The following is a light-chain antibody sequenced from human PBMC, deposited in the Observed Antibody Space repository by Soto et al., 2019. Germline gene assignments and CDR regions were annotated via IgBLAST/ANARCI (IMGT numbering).Light chain of an antibody. CDR3: SSYTSSSTPCV. CDR1: SSDVGGYNS. J-gene: IGLJ1*01. CDR2: EVS. V-gene: IGLV2-14*01. Sequence: QSALTQPASVSGSPGQSITISCTGTSSDVGGYNSVSWYQQHPGKAPKLMIYEVSNRPSGVSNRFSGSKSGNTASLTISGLQAEDEADYYCSSYTSSSTPCVFGTGTK.